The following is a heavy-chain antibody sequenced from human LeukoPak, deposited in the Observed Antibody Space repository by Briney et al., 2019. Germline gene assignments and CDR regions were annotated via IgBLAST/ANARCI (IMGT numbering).Heavy chain of an antibody. CDR1: GYTFTSYG. CDR2: ISAYTGNT. Sequence: ASVKVSCKASGYTFTSYGISWVRQAPGQGLEWMGWISAYTGNTNYSQKLQGRVTMTTDTSTRTAYMELRSLRSDDTAVYYCARVEVITRPFDYWGQGTLVTVSS. J-gene: IGHJ4*02. D-gene: IGHD2-21*01. V-gene: IGHV1-18*01. CDR3: ARVEVITRPFDY.